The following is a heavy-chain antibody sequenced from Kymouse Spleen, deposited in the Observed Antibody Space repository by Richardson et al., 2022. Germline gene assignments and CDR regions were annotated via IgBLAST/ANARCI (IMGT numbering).Heavy chain of an antibody. Sequence: EVQLVESGGGLVQPGGSLRLSCAASGFTFSSYWMSWVRQAPGKGLEWVANIKQDGSEKYYVDSVKGRFTISRDNAKNSLYLQMNSLRAEDTAVYYCARDVSMVRGVIIWYFDLWGRGTLVTVSS. CDR3: ARDVSMVRGVIIWYFDL. CDR1: GFTFSSYW. D-gene: IGHD3-10*01. CDR2: IKQDGSEK. V-gene: IGHV3-7*01. J-gene: IGHJ2*01.